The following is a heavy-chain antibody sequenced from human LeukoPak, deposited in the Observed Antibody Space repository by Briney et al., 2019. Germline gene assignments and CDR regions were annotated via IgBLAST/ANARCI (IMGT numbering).Heavy chain of an antibody. V-gene: IGHV3-15*01. D-gene: IGHD5-12*01. J-gene: IGHJ4*02. CDR1: GFTFDKAW. CDR3: TRMRGYSAYDFNY. CDR2: IKSKTDGVTT. Sequence: GGSLRLSCVASGFTFDKAWMSWVRQSPGKGLEWVGRIKSKTDGVTTDYAAPVKGRFTISRDDSKNTLFLQMNSLKAEDTAVYYCTRMRGYSAYDFNYWGQGTLVTVSS.